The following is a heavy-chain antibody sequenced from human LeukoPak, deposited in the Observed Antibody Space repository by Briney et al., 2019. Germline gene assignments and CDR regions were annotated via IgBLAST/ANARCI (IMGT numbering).Heavy chain of an antibody. V-gene: IGHV4-59*12. Sequence: SETLSLTCTVSGGSISTYYWSWIRQPPGKGLEWIGYIYYTGSTSYNPSLKSRVTMSLESAKNQLSLKLRSVTAADTAVYYCARGHWEQDTSSYAYWGQGSLVAVSS. CDR3: ARGHWEQDTSSYAY. D-gene: IGHD3-16*01. CDR1: GGSISTYY. CDR2: IYYTGST. J-gene: IGHJ4*02.